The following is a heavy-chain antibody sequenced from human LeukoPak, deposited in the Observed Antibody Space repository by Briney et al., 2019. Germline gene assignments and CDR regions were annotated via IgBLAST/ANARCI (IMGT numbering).Heavy chain of an antibody. Sequence: GGSLRLSCAASGSTFSSYSMNWVRQAPGKGLEWVSSISSSSSYIYYADSVKGRFTISRDNSKNTLYLQMNSLRAEDTAVYYCARRNPRELLEWLPTNHFDYWGQGTLVTVSS. CDR2: ISSSSSYI. J-gene: IGHJ4*02. D-gene: IGHD3-3*01. CDR1: GSTFSSYS. CDR3: ARRNPRELLEWLPTNHFDY. V-gene: IGHV3-21*04.